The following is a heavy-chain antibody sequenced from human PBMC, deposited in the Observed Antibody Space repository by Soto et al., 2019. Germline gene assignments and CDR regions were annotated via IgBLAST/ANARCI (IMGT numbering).Heavy chain of an antibody. Sequence: GGSLRLSCAASGFTFTSCAMSWVRQAPVNGLEFVSAISGTSGNTHHADSVKGRFTISRYISKNTLYLQMNSLRGEDTAVYYCEKGDLDSTAGHFDNWGQGTLVTVSX. J-gene: IGHJ4*02. CDR1: GFTFTSCA. CDR3: EKGDLDSTAGHFDN. CDR2: ISGTSGNT. D-gene: IGHD2-15*01. V-gene: IGHV3-23*01.